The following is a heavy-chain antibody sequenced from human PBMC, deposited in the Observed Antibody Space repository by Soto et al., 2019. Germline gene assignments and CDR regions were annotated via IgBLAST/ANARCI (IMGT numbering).Heavy chain of an antibody. V-gene: IGHV4-30-4*01. CDR1: GGSISSGDYY. D-gene: IGHD3-22*01. CDR3: ARSTNYYDSSGSRYFQH. Sequence: QVQLQESGPGLVKPSQTLSLTCTVSGGSISSGDYYWSWIRQPPGKGLEWIGYIYYSGSTYYNPXLKRRVTISVXXSXNXXSLKLSSVTAADTAVYYCARSTNYYDSSGSRYFQHWGQGTLVTVSS. CDR2: IYYSGST. J-gene: IGHJ1*01.